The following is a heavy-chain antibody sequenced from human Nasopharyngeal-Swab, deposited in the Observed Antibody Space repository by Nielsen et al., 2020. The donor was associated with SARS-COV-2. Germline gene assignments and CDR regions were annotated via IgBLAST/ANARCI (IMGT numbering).Heavy chain of an antibody. Sequence: GESLKISCVASGVIFSKYWMHWVRQSPGKGLLWVSRIDTDGAITNYADSVKGRFTISRDNAKNTLYLQMNSLRVEDTAVYYCVKHQGSSSDQWGQGTLVTVSS. CDR2: IDTDGAIT. V-gene: IGHV3-74*01. CDR3: VKHQGSSSDQ. J-gene: IGHJ4*02. CDR1: GVIFSKYW.